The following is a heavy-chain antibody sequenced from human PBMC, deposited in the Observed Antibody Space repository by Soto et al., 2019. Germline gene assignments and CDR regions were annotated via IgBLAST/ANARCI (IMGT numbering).Heavy chain of an antibody. J-gene: IGHJ4*02. CDR2: ISGSGGST. D-gene: IGHD4-17*01. V-gene: IGHV3-23*01. CDR3: AKDQDEYGDSGWY. CDR1: GFTFSSYA. Sequence: QPGGSLRLSCAASGFTFSSYAMSWVRQSPGKGLEWVSAISGSGGSTYYADSVKGRFTISRDNSKNTLYLQMNSLKAEDTAVYYCAKDQDEYGDSGWYWGQGTLVTVSS.